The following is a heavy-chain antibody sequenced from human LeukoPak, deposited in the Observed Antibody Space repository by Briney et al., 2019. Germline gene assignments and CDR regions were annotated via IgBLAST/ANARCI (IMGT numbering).Heavy chain of an antibody. V-gene: IGHV4-34*01. CDR2: INHSGST. CDR3: ARGSTAMVPEYFDY. CDR1: GGSFSGYY. Sequence: SETLSLTCAVYGGSFSGYYWSWIRQPPGKGLEWIGEINHSGSTNYNPSLKSRVTISVDTSKNQFSLKLSSVTAADTAVYYCARGSTAMVPEYFDYWGQGTLVTVSS. J-gene: IGHJ4*02. D-gene: IGHD5-18*01.